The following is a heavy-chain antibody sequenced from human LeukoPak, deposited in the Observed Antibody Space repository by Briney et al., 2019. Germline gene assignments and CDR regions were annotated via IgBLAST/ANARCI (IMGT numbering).Heavy chain of an antibody. Sequence: SETLSLTCTVSGGSISSYYWSWIRPPPGKGLEWIGYIYYSGSTNYNPSLKSRVTISVDTSKNQFSLKLSSVTAADTAVYYCAVDYGDAFDIWGQGTMVTVSS. CDR1: GGSISSYY. CDR2: IYYSGST. V-gene: IGHV4-59*08. D-gene: IGHD4-17*01. CDR3: AVDYGDAFDI. J-gene: IGHJ3*02.